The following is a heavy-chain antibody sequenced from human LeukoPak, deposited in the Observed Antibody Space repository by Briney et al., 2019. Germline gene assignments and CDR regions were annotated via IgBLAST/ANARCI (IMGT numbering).Heavy chain of an antibody. CDR3: ARVDGYNFRNDY. CDR2: IHHSGYT. Sequence: RPSETLSLTCVVSGDAISSGNYWGWIRQPPEKGLEWIGNIHHSGYTNYNPSLKSRVTISVDTSKNQFSLKLSSVTAADTAVYYCARVDGYNFRNDYWGQGTLVTVSS. CDR1: GDAISSGNY. V-gene: IGHV4-38-2*01. D-gene: IGHD5-24*01. J-gene: IGHJ4*02.